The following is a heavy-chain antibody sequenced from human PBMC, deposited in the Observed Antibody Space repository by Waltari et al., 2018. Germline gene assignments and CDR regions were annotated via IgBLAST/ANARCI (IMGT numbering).Heavy chain of an antibody. CDR3: ARGIPVIVVVPAANNYYGMDV. CDR1: GYTFTSYD. Sequence: QVQLVQSGAEVKKPGASVKVSCKASGYTFTSYDINWVRQASGQGLEWMGWMNPKRGNTGSAHEFPGRVTMTSETSISPAYMELSSLRSEDTAVYYGARGIPVIVVVPAANNYYGMDVWGQGTTVTVSS. D-gene: IGHD2-2*01. V-gene: IGHV1-8*01. J-gene: IGHJ6*02. CDR2: MNPKRGNT.